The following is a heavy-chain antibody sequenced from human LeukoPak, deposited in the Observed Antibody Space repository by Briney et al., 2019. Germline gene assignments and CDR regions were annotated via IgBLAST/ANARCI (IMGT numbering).Heavy chain of an antibody. J-gene: IGHJ4*02. D-gene: IGHD5-18*01. CDR1: GGSISSGGYY. V-gene: IGHV4-31*03. Sequence: SETLSLTCTVSGGSISSGGYYWSWIGQHPGKGLEWIGYIYYSGSTYYNPSLKSRVTISVDTSKNQFSLKLSSVTAADTAVYYCARDLRAQLWSYFDYWGQGTLVTVSS. CDR3: ARDLRAQLWSYFDY. CDR2: IYYSGST.